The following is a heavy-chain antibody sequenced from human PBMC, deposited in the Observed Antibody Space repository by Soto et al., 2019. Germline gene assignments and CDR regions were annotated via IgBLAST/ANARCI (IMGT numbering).Heavy chain of an antibody. CDR3: ARAFRFLGLFNWFDP. D-gene: IGHD3-3*01. J-gene: IGHJ5*02. CDR2: IYYSGST. V-gene: IGHV4-39*01. Sequence: QLLLQESGPGLVRPSETLSLTCTVSADSINPTSYYWGWIRQPPGKGLEWIGNIYYSGSTYYNPSLKSRVTMSVDTSKNQFSLKLSSLTAADTAVYYCARAFRFLGLFNWFDPWGQGTQVTVSS. CDR1: ADSINPTSYY.